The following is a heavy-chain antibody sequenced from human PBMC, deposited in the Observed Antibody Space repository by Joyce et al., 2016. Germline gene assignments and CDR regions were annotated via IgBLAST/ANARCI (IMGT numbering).Heavy chain of an antibody. J-gene: IGHJ4*02. CDR3: AKYLQSGVRIYDF. V-gene: IGHV3-23*01. CDR2: SDRGGGGM. Sequence: EVQLLESGGGLVQPGGSMRLTCAASGFPFSNYAMSWVRQAPGKGLEGVSASDRGGGGMSFADSVKGRFTISRDNSKNTLYLQMNSLRAEDTAVYYCAKYLQSGVRIYDFWGQGTLVTVSS. CDR1: GFPFSNYA. D-gene: IGHD3/OR15-3a*01.